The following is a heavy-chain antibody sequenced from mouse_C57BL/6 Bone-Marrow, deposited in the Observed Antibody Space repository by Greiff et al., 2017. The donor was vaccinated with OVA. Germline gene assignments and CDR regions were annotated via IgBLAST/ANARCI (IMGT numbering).Heavy chain of an antibody. J-gene: IGHJ4*01. D-gene: IGHD2-5*01. V-gene: IGHV5-6*02. CDR2: ISSGGSYT. Sequence: EVMLVESGGDLVKPGGSLKLSCAASGFTFSSYGMSWVRQTPDKRLEWVATISSGGSYTYYPASVKGRFTISRDNAKNTLYLQMSSLKSEDTAMYYCARPYYSNYFYAMDYWGQGTSVTVSS. CDR3: ARPYYSNYFYAMDY. CDR1: GFTFSSYG.